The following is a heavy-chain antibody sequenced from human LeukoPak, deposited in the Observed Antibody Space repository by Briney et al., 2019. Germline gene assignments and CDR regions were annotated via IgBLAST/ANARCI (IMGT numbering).Heavy chain of an antibody. Sequence: GASVKVSCKASGYTFTSYGISWVRQAPGQGLEWMGWISAYNGNTNYAQKLQGRVTMTTDTSTNTAYMELRSLRSDDTAVYYCARLGIHFYYGMDVWGQGTTVTVSS. V-gene: IGHV1-18*01. CDR3: ARLGIHFYYGMDV. D-gene: IGHD7-27*01. CDR2: ISAYNGNT. CDR1: GYTFTSYG. J-gene: IGHJ6*02.